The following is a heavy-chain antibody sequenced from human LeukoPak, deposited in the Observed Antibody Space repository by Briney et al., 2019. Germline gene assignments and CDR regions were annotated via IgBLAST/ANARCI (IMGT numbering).Heavy chain of an antibody. V-gene: IGHV1-69*13. CDR3: ARDRYSELGGSYMNY. CDR1: GGTFSSYA. J-gene: IGHJ4*02. CDR2: IIPIFGTA. Sequence: SVKVSCKTSGGTFSSYAISWVRQAPGQGLEWMGGIIPIFGTANYAQKFQGRVTITADESTSTAYMELSSLRSEDTAVYYCARDRYSELGGSYMNYWGQGTLVTVSS. D-gene: IGHD1-26*01.